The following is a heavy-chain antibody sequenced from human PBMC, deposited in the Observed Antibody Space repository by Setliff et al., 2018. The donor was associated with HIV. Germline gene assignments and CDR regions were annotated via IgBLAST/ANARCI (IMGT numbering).Heavy chain of an antibody. J-gene: IGHJ4*02. CDR1: GGSISSGDYF. V-gene: IGHV4-30-4*08. Sequence: SETLSLTCTVSGGSISSGDYFLSWIRQAPGKGLEWIGCIYYSGTTYYNPSLKSRVTISVDTSKNQFSLKLTSVTAADTAMYFCARDGGDPRYSGTYNYWGQGALVTVSS. D-gene: IGHD1-26*01. CDR2: IYYSGTT. CDR3: ARDGGDPRYSGTYNY.